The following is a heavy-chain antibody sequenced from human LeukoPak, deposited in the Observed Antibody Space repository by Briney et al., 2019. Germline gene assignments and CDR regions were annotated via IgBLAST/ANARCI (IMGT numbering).Heavy chain of an antibody. V-gene: IGHV4-61*01. Sequence: SETLSLTCTVSGGSVSSGSYYWSWIRQPPGKGLEWIGYIYYSGSTNYNPSLKSRVTISVDTFKNQFSLKLSSVTAADTAVYYCAGGSYGNDAFDIWGQGTMVTVSS. CDR1: GGSVSSGSYY. D-gene: IGHD1-26*01. CDR3: AGGSYGNDAFDI. J-gene: IGHJ3*02. CDR2: IYYSGST.